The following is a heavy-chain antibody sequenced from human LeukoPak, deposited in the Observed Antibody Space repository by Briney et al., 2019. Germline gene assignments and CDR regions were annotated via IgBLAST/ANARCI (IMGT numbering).Heavy chain of an antibody. V-gene: IGHV4-4*07. CDR3: ARDRVTVADDAFGI. CDR1: GGSISSYY. D-gene: IGHD4-23*01. Sequence: SETLSLTCTVSGGSISSYYWSWIRQPAGKGLEWIGRIYTTGSTNFNPSLKSRVTMSVDTSKNQFSLKLSSVTAADTAMYYCARDRVTVADDAFGIWGQGTMVTVSS. J-gene: IGHJ3*02. CDR2: IYTTGST.